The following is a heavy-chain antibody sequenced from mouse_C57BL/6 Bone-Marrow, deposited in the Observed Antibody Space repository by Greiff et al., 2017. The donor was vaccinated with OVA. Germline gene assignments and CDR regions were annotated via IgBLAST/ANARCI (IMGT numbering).Heavy chain of an antibody. D-gene: IGHD2-5*01. V-gene: IGHV1-4*01. CDR3: ARWGAYYSNYGAMDY. Sequence: QVHVKQSGAELARPGASVKMSCKASGYTFTSYTMHWVKQRPGQGLEWIGYINPSSGYTKYNQKFKDKATLTADKSSSTAYMQLSSLTSEDSAVYYCARWGAYYSNYGAMDYWGQGTSVTVSS. J-gene: IGHJ4*01. CDR1: GYTFTSYT. CDR2: INPSSGYT.